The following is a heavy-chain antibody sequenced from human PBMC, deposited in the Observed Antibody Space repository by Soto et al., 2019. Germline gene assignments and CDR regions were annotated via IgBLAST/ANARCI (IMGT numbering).Heavy chain of an antibody. V-gene: IGHV1-69*13. Sequence: ASVKVSCKASGYTFTSYGISWVRQAPGQGLEWMGGIIPIFGTANYAQNFQGRVTITADESTSTAYMELSSLRSEDTAVYYCARDPGYPRPGMDVWGQGTTVTVSS. CDR1: GYTFTSYG. D-gene: IGHD6-13*01. CDR3: ARDPGYPRPGMDV. J-gene: IGHJ6*02. CDR2: IIPIFGTA.